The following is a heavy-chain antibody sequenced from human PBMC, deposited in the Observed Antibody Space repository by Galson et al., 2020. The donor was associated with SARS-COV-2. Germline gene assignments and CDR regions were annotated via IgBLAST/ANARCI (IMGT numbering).Heavy chain of an antibody. V-gene: IGHV3-7*01. Sequence: TGGSLRLSCAASGYTFSNYWINWVRQAPGKGLEWVANVKHDGSEKFYVDSVKGRFTISRDNAKNSLHLQMNGLRADDTAVYYCARDMGWRAFDIWGQGTMVTVSS. CDR1: GYTFSNYW. D-gene: IGHD2-15*01. CDR3: ARDMGWRAFDI. CDR2: VKHDGSEK. J-gene: IGHJ3*02.